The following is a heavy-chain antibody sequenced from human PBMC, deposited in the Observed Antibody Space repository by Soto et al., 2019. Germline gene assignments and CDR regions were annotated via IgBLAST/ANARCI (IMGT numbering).Heavy chain of an antibody. CDR2: IWFDGSNK. Sequence: GGSLRLSCAASVFTLSRYGMHWVRQAPGKGLEWVAVIWFDGSNKNYADSVKGRFTVSKDNSKNTLYLQMDGLGAEDTAVYYCARAYDTSGYPYFDYWGQGTLVTVSS. V-gene: IGHV3-33*01. CDR3: ARAYDTSGYPYFDY. J-gene: IGHJ4*02. D-gene: IGHD3-22*01. CDR1: VFTLSRYG.